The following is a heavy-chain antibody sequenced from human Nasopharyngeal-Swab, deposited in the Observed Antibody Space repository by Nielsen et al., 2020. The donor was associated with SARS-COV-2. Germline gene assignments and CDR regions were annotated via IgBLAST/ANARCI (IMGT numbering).Heavy chain of an antibody. CDR1: GFSFSTYA. J-gene: IGHJ4*02. CDR2: ISGSGGDT. V-gene: IGHV3-23*01. CDR3: AKDGSSSPTY. Sequence: GGSLRLSCAASGFSFSTYAMSWVRQAPGKGLEWVSAISGSGGDTYYADSVKCRFTISRDNSKDTLYLRMNSLTAEDTAVYYCAKDGSSSPTYWGQGTLVTVSS. D-gene: IGHD6-13*01.